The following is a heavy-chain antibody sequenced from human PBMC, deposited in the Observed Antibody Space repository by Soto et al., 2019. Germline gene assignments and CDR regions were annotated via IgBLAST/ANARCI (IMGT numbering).Heavy chain of an antibody. Sequence: PGGSLRLSCAASGFTFSNAWMSWVRQAPGKGLEWVGRIKSKTDGGTTDYAAPVKGRFTISRDDSKNTLYLQMNSLKTEDTAVYYCTTDRPDLGVPDYDFWSGYSSDYYYYMDVWGKGTTVTVSS. CDR3: TTDRPDLGVPDYDFWSGYSSDYYYYMDV. CDR2: IKSKTDGGTT. V-gene: IGHV3-15*01. J-gene: IGHJ6*03. D-gene: IGHD3-3*01. CDR1: GFTFSNAW.